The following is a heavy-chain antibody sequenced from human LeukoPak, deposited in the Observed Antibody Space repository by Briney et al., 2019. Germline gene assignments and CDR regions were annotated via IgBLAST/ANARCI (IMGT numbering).Heavy chain of an antibody. D-gene: IGHD2/OR15-2a*01. CDR2: IAFDGSSK. Sequence: GGSLRLSCAASGFTFSNFAMHWVRQAPGKGLEWVAFIAFDGSSKYYAESVKGRFTISRDNSKNTLYLQMSSLRAEDTAVYYCAKDAWRNREFDFWGQGALVTVSS. CDR3: AKDAWRNREFDF. J-gene: IGHJ4*02. CDR1: GFTFSNFA. V-gene: IGHV3-30*02.